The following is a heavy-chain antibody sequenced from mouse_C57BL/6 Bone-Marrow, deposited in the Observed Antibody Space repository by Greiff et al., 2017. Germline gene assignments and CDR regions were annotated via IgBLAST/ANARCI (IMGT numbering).Heavy chain of an antibody. D-gene: IGHD2-5*01. CDR3: ARRDSNYVDLDYFDY. V-gene: IGHV1-64*01. CDR2: IHPNSGST. CDR1: GYTFTSYW. J-gene: IGHJ2*01. Sequence: QVQLQQPGAELVKPGASVKLSCKASGYTFTSYWMHWVKQRPGQGLEWIGMIHPNSGSTNYNEKFTSKATLTVDKSSSTAYMQLSSLTSEDSAVYYGARRDSNYVDLDYFDYGGQGTTLTVSS.